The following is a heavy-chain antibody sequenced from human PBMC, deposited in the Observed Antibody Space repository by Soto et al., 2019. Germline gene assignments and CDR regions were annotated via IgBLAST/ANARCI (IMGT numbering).Heavy chain of an antibody. CDR1: GFTVSTKY. V-gene: IGHV3-66*01. D-gene: IGHD3-16*01. J-gene: IGHJ4*02. CDR2: IYSGGST. Sequence: ESGGGLVQPGGSLRLSCAASGFTVSTKYMSWVRQAPGKGLEWVSVIYSGGSTFYADSVRGRFTISRDNSKNTMNLQMNSLRAEDTAVYYCARDPWAADYWGQGTLVTVSS. CDR3: ARDPWAADY.